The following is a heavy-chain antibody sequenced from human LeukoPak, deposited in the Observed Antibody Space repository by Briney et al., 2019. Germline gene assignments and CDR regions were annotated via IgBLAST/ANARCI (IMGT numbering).Heavy chain of an antibody. V-gene: IGHV3-20*04. CDR3: AKEMSIYGSGSSNDY. CDR2: INWNGGST. CDR1: GFTFDDYG. Sequence: GGSLRLSCAASGFTFDDYGMSWVHQAPGKGLEWVSGINWNGGSTGYADSVKGRFTISRDNSKNTLYLQMNSLRAEDTAVYYCAKEMSIYGSGSSNDYWGQGTLVTVSS. J-gene: IGHJ4*02. D-gene: IGHD3-10*01.